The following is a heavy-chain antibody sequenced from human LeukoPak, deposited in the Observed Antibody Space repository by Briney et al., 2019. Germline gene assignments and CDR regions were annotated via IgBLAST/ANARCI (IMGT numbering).Heavy chain of an antibody. V-gene: IGHV4-59*12. D-gene: IGHD2-8*01. J-gene: IGHJ6*03. CDR1: GGSISSYY. CDR2: IYYSGST. CDR3: ARGRYCTNGVCLGYYYYYYMDV. Sequence: PSEALSLTCTVSGGSISSYYWSWIRQPPGKGLEWIGYIYYSGSTNYNPSLKSRVTISVDTSKNQFSLKLSSVTAADTAVYYCARGRYCTNGVCLGYYYYYYMDVWGKGTTVTVSS.